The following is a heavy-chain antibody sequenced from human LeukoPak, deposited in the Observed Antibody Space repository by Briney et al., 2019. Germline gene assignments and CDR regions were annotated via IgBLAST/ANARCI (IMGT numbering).Heavy chain of an antibody. Sequence: GGSLRLSCAASGFTFSSYSMNWVRQAPGKGLEWVSSISSSSSYIYYADSVKGRFTISRGNAKNSLYLQMNSLRAEDTAVYYCARDPDVLLWFGELFPDYWGQGTLVTVSS. D-gene: IGHD3-10*01. CDR2: ISSSSSYI. J-gene: IGHJ4*02. CDR3: ARDPDVLLWFGELFPDY. CDR1: GFTFSSYS. V-gene: IGHV3-21*01.